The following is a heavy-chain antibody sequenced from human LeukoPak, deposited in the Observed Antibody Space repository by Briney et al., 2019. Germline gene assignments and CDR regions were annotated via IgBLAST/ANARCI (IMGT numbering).Heavy chain of an antibody. J-gene: IGHJ4*02. CDR3: AKQLMVRGEGLDY. D-gene: IGHD3-10*01. CDR1: GLTFSSYA. V-gene: IGHV3-23*01. CDR2: ISGSGGST. Sequence: GGSLRLSCAASGLTFSSYAMSWVRQAPGKGLEWVSAISGSGGSTYYADSVKGRFTISRDNSKNTLYLQMNSLRAEDTAVYYCAKQLMVRGEGLDYWGQGTLVTVSS.